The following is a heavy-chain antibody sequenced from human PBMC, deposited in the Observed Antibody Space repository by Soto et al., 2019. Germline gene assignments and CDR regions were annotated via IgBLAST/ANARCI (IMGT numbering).Heavy chain of an antibody. V-gene: IGHV1-3*01. CDR1: GYTFTSYA. CDR3: ARDESETPGAFDI. J-gene: IGHJ3*02. Sequence: ASVKVSCKASGYTFTSYAIHWVRQAPGQRLEWMGWINAGNGNTKYSQKFQGRVTITRDTSASTAYMELSSLRSEDTAVYYCARDESETPGAFDIWGQGTMVTVSS. CDR2: INAGNGNT. D-gene: IGHD2-15*01.